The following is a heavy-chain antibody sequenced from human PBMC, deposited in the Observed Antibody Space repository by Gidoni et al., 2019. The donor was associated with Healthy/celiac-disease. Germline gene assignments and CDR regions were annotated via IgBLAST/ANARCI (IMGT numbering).Heavy chain of an antibody. CDR2: IKSKTDGGTT. D-gene: IGHD6-6*01. J-gene: IGHJ6*02. CDR1: GFTFSNAW. CDR3: TTPYSSSSPFVGYYYYTVWTS. Sequence: EVQLVESGGGLVKPGGSLRLSCAASGFTFSNAWMSWVRQAPGKGLEWVGRIKSKTDGGTTDYAAPVKGRFTISRDDSKNTLYLQMNSLKTEDTAVYYCTTPYSSSSPFVGYYYYTVWTSGAKGPRSPSP. V-gene: IGHV3-15*01.